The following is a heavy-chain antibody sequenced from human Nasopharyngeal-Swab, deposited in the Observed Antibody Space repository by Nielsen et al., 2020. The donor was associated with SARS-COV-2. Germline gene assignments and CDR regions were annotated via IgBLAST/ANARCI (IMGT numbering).Heavy chain of an antibody. D-gene: IGHD3-10*01. CDR2: ISYDGSNK. V-gene: IGHV3-30*03. CDR1: GFTFSSYG. J-gene: IGHJ6*02. Sequence: GSLRLSCAASGFTFSSYGMHWVRQAPGKGLEWVAVISYDGSNKYYADSVKGRFTISRDNSKNTLYLQMNSLRAEDTAVYYCTRRGRGYYYYGMDVWGQGTTVTVSS. CDR3: TRRGRGYYYYGMDV.